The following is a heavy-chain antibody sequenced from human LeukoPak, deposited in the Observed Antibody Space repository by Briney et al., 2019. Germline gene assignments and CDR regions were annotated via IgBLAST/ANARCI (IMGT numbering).Heavy chain of an antibody. CDR2: IYYSGST. Sequence: SETLSLTCTVSGGSISSGDYYWSWIRQPPGKGLEWIGYIYYSGSTYYNPSLKSRVTISVDTSKNQFSLKLSSVTAADTAVYYCARALWSGSLGYFDYWGQGTLVTVSS. D-gene: IGHD3-3*01. V-gene: IGHV4-30-4*08. J-gene: IGHJ4*02. CDR3: ARALWSGSLGYFDY. CDR1: GGSISSGDYY.